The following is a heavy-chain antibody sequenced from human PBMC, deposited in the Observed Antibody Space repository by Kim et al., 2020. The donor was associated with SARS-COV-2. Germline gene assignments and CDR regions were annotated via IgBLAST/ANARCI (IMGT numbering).Heavy chain of an antibody. CDR3: ASRSLGYCSGGSCSDYNLDY. D-gene: IGHD2-15*01. Sequence: SETLSLTCAVSGGSITSSNWWSWFRQPPGKGLEWIGEIYHSGSTNYNPSLKSRVTISVDKSKNQFSLKLSSVTAADTAVYYCASRSLGYCSGGSCSDYNLDYWGQGTLVTVSS. J-gene: IGHJ4*02. V-gene: IGHV4-4*02. CDR2: IYHSGST. CDR1: GGSITSSNW.